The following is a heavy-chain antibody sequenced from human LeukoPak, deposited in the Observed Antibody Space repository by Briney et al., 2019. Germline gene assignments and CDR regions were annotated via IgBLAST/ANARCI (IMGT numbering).Heavy chain of an antibody. CDR2: IGSGGYT. CDR1: GFTLSNYD. CDR3: AKKLPGASYYFDF. D-gene: IGHD7-27*01. Sequence: VGSLRLSCIASGFTLSNYDMTWVRQTPGKGLEYVSSIGSGGYTFYAGSVKGRFSISRDISQNTVYLQMNSLRAEDTAMYFCAKKLPGASYYFDFWGQGTLVTVSS. V-gene: IGHV3-23*01. J-gene: IGHJ4*02.